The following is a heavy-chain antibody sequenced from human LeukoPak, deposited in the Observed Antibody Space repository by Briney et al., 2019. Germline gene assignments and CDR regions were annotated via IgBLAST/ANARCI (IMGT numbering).Heavy chain of an antibody. CDR2: ISYDGSNK. D-gene: IGHD1-1*01. J-gene: IGHJ4*02. CDR1: GFTFSSYG. CDR3: AKDLSNWNDVTTPDY. V-gene: IGHV3-30*18. Sequence: AGGSLRLSCAASGFTFSSYGMHWVRQAPGKGLEWVAFISYDGSNKYYADSVKGRFTISRDNSKNTLYLQMNSLRAEDRAVYYCAKDLSNWNDVTTPDYWGQGTLVAVSS.